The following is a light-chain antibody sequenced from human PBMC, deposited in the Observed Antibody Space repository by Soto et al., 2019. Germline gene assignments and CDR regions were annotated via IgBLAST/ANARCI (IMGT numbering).Light chain of an antibody. CDR3: QQTYSLPPDIT. J-gene: IGKJ5*01. CDR2: ADS. Sequence: IQMTQSPSSLSASVGDRVTITCRASHNIDTYLNWYQQKPGKAPILLIYADSSLQSGVPSRFSGSGSGTDFTLTISSLQPEDFATYYCQQTYSLPPDITFGQGTRLDIK. CDR1: HNIDTY. V-gene: IGKV1-39*01.